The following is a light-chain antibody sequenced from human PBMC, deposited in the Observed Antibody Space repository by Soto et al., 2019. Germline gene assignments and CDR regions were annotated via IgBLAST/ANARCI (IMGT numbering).Light chain of an antibody. V-gene: IGLV1-40*01. CDR3: QSYDSTLSGSRV. CDR1: TSNIGAGYD. J-gene: IGLJ2*01. Sequence: QSVLPQPPSSSGAPGQRVTISCTGSTSNIGAGYDVHWYQKLPGTAPKLLIYGNSNRPSGVPDRFSGSKSGTSASLAITGLQAEDEADYYCQSYDSTLSGSRVFGGGTKLTVL. CDR2: GNS.